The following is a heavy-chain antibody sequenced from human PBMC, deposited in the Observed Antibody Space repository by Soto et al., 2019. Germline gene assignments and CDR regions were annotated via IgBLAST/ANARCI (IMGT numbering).Heavy chain of an antibody. CDR2: IIPIFGTA. D-gene: IGHD4-17*01. J-gene: IGHJ6*02. Sequence: SVKVSCKASGGTFSSYAISWVRQAPGQGLEWMGGIIPIFGTANYAQKFQGRVTITADESTSTAYMELSSLRSEDTAVYYCASTLYGDYSDYYYYGMDVWGQGTTVTVSS. V-gene: IGHV1-69*13. CDR1: GGTFSSYA. CDR3: ASTLYGDYSDYYYYGMDV.